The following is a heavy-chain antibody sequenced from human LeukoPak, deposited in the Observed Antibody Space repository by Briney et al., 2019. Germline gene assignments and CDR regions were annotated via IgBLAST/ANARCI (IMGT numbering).Heavy chain of an antibody. Sequence: TSETLSLTCTVSGGSISSYYWSWIRQPAGKGLEWIGRIYTSGSTNYNPSLKSRVTMSVDTSKNQFSLKLSSVTAADTAVYYCARGTRTGYSSSELYYLDYWGQGTLVTVSS. J-gene: IGHJ4*02. V-gene: IGHV4-4*07. CDR1: GGSISSYY. CDR2: IYTSGST. D-gene: IGHD6-13*01. CDR3: ARGTRTGYSSSELYYLDY.